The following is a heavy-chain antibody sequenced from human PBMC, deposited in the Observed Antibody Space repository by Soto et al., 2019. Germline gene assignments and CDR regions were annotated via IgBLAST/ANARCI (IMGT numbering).Heavy chain of an antibody. CDR1: GFTFDDYA. J-gene: IGHJ3*02. CDR2: ISWNSGSI. Sequence: EVQLVVSGGGLVQPGRSLRLSCAASGFTFDDYAMHWVRQAPGKGLEWVSRISWNSGSIGYADSVKGRFTISRDNAKNSLYLQMNSLRAEDTALYYRAKDRGSGWYRGYAFDIWGQGTMVTVSS. V-gene: IGHV3-9*01. CDR3: AKDRGSGWYRGYAFDI. D-gene: IGHD6-19*01.